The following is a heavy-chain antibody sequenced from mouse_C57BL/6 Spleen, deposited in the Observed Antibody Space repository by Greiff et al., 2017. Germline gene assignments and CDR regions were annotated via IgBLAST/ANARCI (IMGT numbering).Heavy chain of an antibody. J-gene: IGHJ2*01. CDR2: IYPRSGNT. Sequence: VQLQQSGAELARPGASVKLSCKASGYTFPSYGVSWVKQRTGQGLEWIGEIYPRSGNTYYNEKFKGKATLTADKSSSTAYMELRSLTSEDSAVYFCARFYNYGSSYRYFDYWGQGTTLTVSS. D-gene: IGHD1-1*01. V-gene: IGHV1-81*01. CDR1: GYTFPSYG. CDR3: ARFYNYGSSYRYFDY.